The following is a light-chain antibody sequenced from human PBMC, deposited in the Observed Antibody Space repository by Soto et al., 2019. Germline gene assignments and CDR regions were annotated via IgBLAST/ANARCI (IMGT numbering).Light chain of an antibody. Sequence: EIVLTQSPATLSLSPGERATLSCRASQSVSSYLDWYQQKPGQAPRLLIYDASNRAADIPARLSGSGSGTDVNLTISSLEPEDFAVYYCQRRRDWPLTCGPGTKVDIK. CDR1: QSVSSY. CDR3: QRRRDWPLT. CDR2: DAS. V-gene: IGKV3-11*01. J-gene: IGKJ3*01.